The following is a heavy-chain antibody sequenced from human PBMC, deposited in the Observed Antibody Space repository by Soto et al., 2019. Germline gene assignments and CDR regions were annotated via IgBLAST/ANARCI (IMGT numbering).Heavy chain of an antibody. CDR2: ISLDETQN. CDR3: AKDGRDAFDI. Sequence: QVQMVESGGGVVQPGRSLSLSCAASGFTFSSYGMHWVRQAPGKGLEWVAVISLDETQNYYADSVKGRFTISRDNSKNTFFLQMNSLRAEDTAVYYCAKDGRDAFDIWCHGTVVTVSS. V-gene: IGHV3-30*18. CDR1: GFTFSSYG. J-gene: IGHJ3*02.